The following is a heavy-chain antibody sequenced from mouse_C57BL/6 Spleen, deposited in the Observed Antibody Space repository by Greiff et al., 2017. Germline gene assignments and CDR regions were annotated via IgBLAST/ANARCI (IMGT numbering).Heavy chain of an antibody. V-gene: IGHV1-58*01. J-gene: IGHJ2*01. CDR3: ARGIPDYYGSSTGYYLDY. Sequence: VQLKQSGAELVRPGSSVKMSCKTSGYTFTSYGINWVKQRPGQGLEWIGYIYIGNGYTEYNEKFKGKATLTSDTSSSIAYMQLSSLTSEDSAIYFCARGIPDYYGSSTGYYLDYWGQGTTLTVSS. CDR2: IYIGNGYT. CDR1: GYTFTSYG. D-gene: IGHD1-1*01.